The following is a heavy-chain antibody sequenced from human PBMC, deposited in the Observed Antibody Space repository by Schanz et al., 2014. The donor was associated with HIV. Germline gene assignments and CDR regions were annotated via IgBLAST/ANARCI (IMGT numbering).Heavy chain of an antibody. J-gene: IGHJ4*02. CDR1: GFTFSNYG. CDR2: IWYDGSNK. V-gene: IGHV3-33*08. D-gene: IGHD6-13*01. Sequence: QVQLVESGGGVVQPGRSLRLSCAASGFTFSNYGMHWVRQAPGKGLEWVAVIWYDGSNKDYGDSVKGRFTISRDNSKNTLFLQMNSLRGEDTAVYYCAREKDLGYSSTLGFWGQGTLVTVSS. CDR3: AREKDLGYSSTLGF.